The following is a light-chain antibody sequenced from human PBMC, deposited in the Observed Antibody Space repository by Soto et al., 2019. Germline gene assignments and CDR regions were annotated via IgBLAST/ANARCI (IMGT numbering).Light chain of an antibody. CDR2: GAS. V-gene: IGKV3-20*01. CDR1: QSVSSSY. CDR3: QQYGSSPLT. J-gene: IGKJ4*01. Sequence: DIVLTQSPGTLSLSPGERATLSCRASQSVSSSYLAWYQQKPGQAPRLLIFGASSRANGIPDRFSGSGSGTDFTLTISRLEPEDVAVFYCQQYGSSPLTFGGGTKVEI.